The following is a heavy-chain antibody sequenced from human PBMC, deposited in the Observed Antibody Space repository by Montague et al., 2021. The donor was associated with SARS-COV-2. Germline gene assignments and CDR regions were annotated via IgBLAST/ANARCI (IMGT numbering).Heavy chain of an antibody. J-gene: IGHJ5*02. CDR3: ARKEMKYSSIWSTGGNWFDP. CDR2: IYYSGST. Sequence: SLTCTISGGSISSSSYYWGWIRQPPGKGLEWIGSIYYSGSTYYNPSLKSRVTISVDTSKNQFSLKLSSVTAADTAVYYCARKEMKYSSIWSTGGNWFDPWGQGTLVTVSS. V-gene: IGHV4-39*01. CDR1: GGSISSSSYY. D-gene: IGHD6-13*01.